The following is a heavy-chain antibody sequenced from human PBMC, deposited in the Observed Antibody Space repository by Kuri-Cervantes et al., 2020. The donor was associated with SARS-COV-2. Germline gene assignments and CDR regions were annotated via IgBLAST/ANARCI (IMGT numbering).Heavy chain of an antibody. CDR1: GFTVSSHV. V-gene: IGHV3-30*04. CDR3: ARDPHGMDV. J-gene: IGHJ6*02. Sequence: GGSLRLSCAASGFTVSSHVMHWVRQAPGKGLEWVTVISNDGRTEHYADSVKGRFTISRDKAKNTLYLQMNSLRPEDTAVYYCARDPHGMDVWGQRTMVTVSS. CDR2: ISNDGRTE.